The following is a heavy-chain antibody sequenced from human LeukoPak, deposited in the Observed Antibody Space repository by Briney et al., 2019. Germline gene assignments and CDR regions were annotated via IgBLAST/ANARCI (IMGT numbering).Heavy chain of an antibody. D-gene: IGHD6-13*01. V-gene: IGHV4-59*12. Sequence: PSETLSLTCTVSGGSISSYYWSWIRQPPGKGLEWIGYIYYSGSTNYNPSLKSRVTISVDTSKNQFSLKLSSVTAADTAVYYCARDKSGSSWYGYWFDPWGQGTLVTVSS. CDR3: ARDKSGSSWYGYWFDP. CDR2: IYYSGST. J-gene: IGHJ5*02. CDR1: GGSISSYY.